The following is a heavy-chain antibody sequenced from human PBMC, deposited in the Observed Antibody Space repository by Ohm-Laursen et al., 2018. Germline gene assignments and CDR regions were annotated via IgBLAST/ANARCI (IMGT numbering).Heavy chain of an antibody. D-gene: IGHD6-19*01. Sequence: SLRLSCTAFGFTFAYAWMNWVRQAPGKGLEWVGRIKSKIDGATTQYAAPVKDRFTISRDDSKNIVYLQMNSLKTEDTAVYYCTADVPVAGKGEFDFWGQGTLVTVSS. CDR1: GFTFAYAW. CDR3: TADVPVAGKGEFDF. V-gene: IGHV3-15*01. J-gene: IGHJ5*01. CDR2: IKSKIDGATT.